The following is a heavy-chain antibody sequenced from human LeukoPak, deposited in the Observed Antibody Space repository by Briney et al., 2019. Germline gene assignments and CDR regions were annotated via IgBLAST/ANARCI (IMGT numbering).Heavy chain of an antibody. D-gene: IGHD3-22*01. Sequence: SETLSLTCAVYGGSFSGYYWSWIRQPPGKGLEWIGEINHSGSTNYNPSLKSRVTISVDTSKNQFSLKLSSVTAADTAVYYCARRRASITMIVVVMYHAAFDIWGQGTMVTVSS. CDR3: ARRRASITMIVVVMYHAAFDI. J-gene: IGHJ3*02. CDR1: GGSFSGYY. CDR2: INHSGST. V-gene: IGHV4-34*01.